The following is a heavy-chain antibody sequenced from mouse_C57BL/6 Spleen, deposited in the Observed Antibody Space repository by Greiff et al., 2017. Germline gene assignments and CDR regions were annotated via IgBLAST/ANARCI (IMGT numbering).Heavy chain of an antibody. J-gene: IGHJ3*01. Sequence: VQLKESGPGLVKPSPSLSLTCSVTGYSITSGYYWNWIRQFPGNKLEWVGYISYDGSNNYNPSLKNRISITRDTSKNQFFLKLNSVTTEDTATYYCARGLRGFAYWGQGTLVTVSA. D-gene: IGHD2-4*01. CDR1: GYSITSGYY. CDR2: ISYDGSN. V-gene: IGHV3-6*01. CDR3: ARGLRGFAY.